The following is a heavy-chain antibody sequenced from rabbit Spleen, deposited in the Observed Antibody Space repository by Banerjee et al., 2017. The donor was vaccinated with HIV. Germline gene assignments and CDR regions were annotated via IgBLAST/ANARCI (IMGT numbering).Heavy chain of an antibody. V-gene: IGHV1S7*01. CDR3: ARSANGGWDL. CDR2: IDVGAGST. Sequence: QVKETGGGLVQPGGSLTLSCKASGFDFRRYYLSWVRQAPGKGLEWIGIIDVGAGSTDYASWVNGRFSISRENAQNTLYLQLNSLTAADTATYFCARSANGGWDLWGQGTLVTVS. D-gene: IGHD4-1*01. CDR1: GFDFRRYY. J-gene: IGHJ6*01.